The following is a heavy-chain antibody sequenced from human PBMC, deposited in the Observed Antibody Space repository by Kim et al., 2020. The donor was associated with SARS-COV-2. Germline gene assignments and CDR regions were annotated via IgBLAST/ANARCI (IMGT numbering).Heavy chain of an antibody. J-gene: IGHJ4*02. CDR2: IYTSGST. D-gene: IGHD3-3*01. CDR3: ARAYYDFWSGYLDY. CDR1: GGSISSYY. V-gene: IGHV4-4*07. Sequence: SETLSLTCTVSGGSISSYYWSWIRQPAGKGLEWIGRIYTSGSTNYNPSLKSRVTMSVDTSKNQFSLKLSSVTAADTAVYYCARAYYDFWSGYLDYWGQGTLVTVSS.